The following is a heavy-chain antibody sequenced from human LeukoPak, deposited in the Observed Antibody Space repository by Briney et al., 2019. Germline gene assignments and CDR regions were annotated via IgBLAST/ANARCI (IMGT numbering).Heavy chain of an antibody. CDR2: LYYSGST. V-gene: IGHV4-39*07. Sequence: SETLSLTCTVSGGSISSSNYYWAWIRQPPGKGLEWIVSLYYSGSTYYNPSLKSRVSISIDTSKNQFSLNLNSVTAADTAVYYCARDVPSGGLNWFDPWGQGTLVTVSS. J-gene: IGHJ5*02. CDR1: GGSISSSNYY. CDR3: ARDVPSGGLNWFDP. D-gene: IGHD2-15*01.